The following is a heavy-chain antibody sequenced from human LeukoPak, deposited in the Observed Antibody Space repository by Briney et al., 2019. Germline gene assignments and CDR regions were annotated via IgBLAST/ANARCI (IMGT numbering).Heavy chain of an antibody. CDR3: TRGEALAPRDSFDI. V-gene: IGHV5-51*01. CDR1: CYSFTTYR. D-gene: IGHD5-12*01. Sequence: GESLKISWKGSCYSFTTYRIGWPCQMPGEGLEWMGIIYPGDSDTRYSPSFQGQVTISADKSISTAYLPWSSLKASDSVMYYCTRGEALAPRDSFDIWGQGTMVTVSS. CDR2: IYPGDSDT. J-gene: IGHJ3*02.